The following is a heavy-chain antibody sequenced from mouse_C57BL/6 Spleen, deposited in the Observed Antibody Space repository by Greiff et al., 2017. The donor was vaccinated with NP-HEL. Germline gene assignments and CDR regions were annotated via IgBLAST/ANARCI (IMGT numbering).Heavy chain of an antibody. D-gene: IGHD4-1*01. CDR1: GYTFTDYY. J-gene: IGHJ2*01. CDR3: AREGANWDYFDY. V-gene: IGHV1-76*01. CDR2: IYPGSGNT. Sequence: VQLQQSGAELVRPGASVKLSCKASGYTFTDYYINWVKQRPGQGLEWIARIYPGSGNTYYNEKFKGKATLSAEKSSSTAYMQLSSLTSEDSAVYFCAREGANWDYFDYWGQGTTLTVSS.